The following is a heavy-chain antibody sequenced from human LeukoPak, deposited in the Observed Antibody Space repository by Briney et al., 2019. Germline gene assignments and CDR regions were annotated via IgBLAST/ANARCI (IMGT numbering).Heavy chain of an antibody. Sequence: PSETLSLTCTVSGGSIRSSYYYWGWIRQPPGKGLEWFGSIYDSGSTYYNPSLKSRVTISVDTSKNQFSLKLNSVTAADTAVYYCASLSSGCLYWGQGTLVTVSS. CDR2: IYDSGST. D-gene: IGHD6-19*01. J-gene: IGHJ4*02. CDR3: ASLSSGCLY. V-gene: IGHV4-39*01. CDR1: GGSIRSSYYY.